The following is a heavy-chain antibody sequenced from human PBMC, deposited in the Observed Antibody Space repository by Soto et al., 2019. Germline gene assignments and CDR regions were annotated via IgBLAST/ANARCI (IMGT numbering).Heavy chain of an antibody. CDR2: VNPNSGGT. D-gene: IGHD2-8*01. CDR3: ARGRPTKYYTNGLCYSPAPYGMDV. J-gene: IGHJ6*02. Sequence: ASVKVSCKASGYTFTGYYMHWVRQAPGQGLEWMGWVNPNSGGTNYAQKFQGWVTMTRDTSISTAYMELSRLRSDDTAVYYCARGRPTKYYTNGLCYSPAPYGMDVWGQGTTVTVSS. CDR1: GYTFTGYY. V-gene: IGHV1-2*04.